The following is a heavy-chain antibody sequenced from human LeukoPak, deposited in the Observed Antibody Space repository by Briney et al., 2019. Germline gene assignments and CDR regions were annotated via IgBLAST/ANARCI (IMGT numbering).Heavy chain of an antibody. V-gene: IGHV3-11*04. CDR3: ARDRDTIFGVAAGMDV. Sequence: GGSLRLSCAASGFTFSDYYMSWIRQAPGKGLEWVSYISSSGSTIYYADSVKGRFSISRDNAKNSLYVQMNSLRVEDTAIYYCARDRDTIFGVAAGMDVWGPGTTVTVSS. CDR2: ISSSGSTI. D-gene: IGHD3-3*01. CDR1: GFTFSDYY. J-gene: IGHJ6*02.